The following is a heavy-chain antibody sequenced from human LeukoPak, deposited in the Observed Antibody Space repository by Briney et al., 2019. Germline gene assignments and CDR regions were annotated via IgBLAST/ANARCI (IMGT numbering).Heavy chain of an antibody. J-gene: IGHJ4*02. D-gene: IGHD1-1*01. CDR2: INNGGTI. CDR3: TSTLGY. V-gene: IGHV3-66*01. CDR1: GFTDNTNH. Sequence: GGSLRLSCAASGFTDNTNHMSWVRQAPGKGLEWVSIINNGGTIYYADSVKGRFTISRDDSKNTLYLQMNSLKTEDTAVYYCTSTLGYWGQGTLVTVAS.